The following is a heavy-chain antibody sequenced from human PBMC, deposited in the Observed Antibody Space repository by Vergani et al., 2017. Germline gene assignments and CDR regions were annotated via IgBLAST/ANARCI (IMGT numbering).Heavy chain of an antibody. D-gene: IGHD6-13*01. CDR3: ARQDRSSSFHFDY. V-gene: IGHV4-59*08. CDR1: GGSISSYY. CDR2: IYYSGST. J-gene: IGHJ4*02. Sequence: QVQLQESGPGLVKPSETLSLTCTVSGGSISSYYWTWIRQPPGKGLEWIGYIYYSGSTRDNPSLKSRVTISVDTSKNQFSLKLSSVTAADTALYYCARQDRSSSFHFDYWGQGTLVTVSS.